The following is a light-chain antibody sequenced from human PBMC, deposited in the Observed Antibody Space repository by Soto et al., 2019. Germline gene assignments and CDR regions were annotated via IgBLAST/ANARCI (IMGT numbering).Light chain of an antibody. Sequence: QSALTQPASVSGSPGQSITISCTGTSSDVGSYNFAPWYQRHPGKAPKLMIYEGSKRPSGVSNRFSGSKSGNTASLTISGLQAEDEADYYCCSYAGSSPEVFGGGTKLTVL. V-gene: IGLV2-23*01. CDR3: CSYAGSSPEV. J-gene: IGLJ2*01. CDR2: EGS. CDR1: SSDVGSYNF.